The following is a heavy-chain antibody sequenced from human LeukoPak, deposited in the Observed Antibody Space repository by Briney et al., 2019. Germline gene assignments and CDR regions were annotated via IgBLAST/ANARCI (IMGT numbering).Heavy chain of an antibody. V-gene: IGHV3-30-3*01. CDR2: ISYDGSNK. CDR1: GFTFSSYA. Sequence: GGSLRLSCAASGFTFSSYAMHWVRQAPGKGLEWVAVISYDGSNKYYADSVKGRFTISRDNSKNTLYLQMNSLRAEDTAVYYCASQTGATVTTAASLFDYWGQGTLVTVSS. D-gene: IGHD4-17*01. J-gene: IGHJ4*02. CDR3: ASQTGATVTTAASLFDY.